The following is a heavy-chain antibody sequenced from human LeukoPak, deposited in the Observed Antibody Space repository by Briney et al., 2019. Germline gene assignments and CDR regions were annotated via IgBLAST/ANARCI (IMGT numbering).Heavy chain of an antibody. CDR2: IIPIFGTA. CDR3: ARGHGDHEVYFGY. CDR1: GGTFISYA. D-gene: IGHD4-17*01. J-gene: IGHJ4*02. V-gene: IGHV1-69*05. Sequence: SVKVSCKASGGTFISYAISWVRQAPGQGLEWMGRIIPIFGTAIYAQKFQGRVTITTDESTSTAYMELSSLRSEDTAVYYCARGHGDHEVYFGYWGQGTLVTVSS.